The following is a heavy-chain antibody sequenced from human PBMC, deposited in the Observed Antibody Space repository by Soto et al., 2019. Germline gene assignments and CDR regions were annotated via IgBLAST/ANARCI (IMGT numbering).Heavy chain of an antibody. CDR2: INPNSGGT. CDR3: ARAKYYYDSSGYSSPEY. D-gene: IGHD3-22*01. Sequence: ASVKISCKASGYTFTGYYMHWVRQAPGQGLEWMGWINPNSGGTNYAQKFQGRVTMTRDTSISTAYMELSRLRSDDTAVYYCARAKYYYDSSGYSSPEYWGQGTLVTVSS. V-gene: IGHV1-2*02. J-gene: IGHJ4*02. CDR1: GYTFTGYY.